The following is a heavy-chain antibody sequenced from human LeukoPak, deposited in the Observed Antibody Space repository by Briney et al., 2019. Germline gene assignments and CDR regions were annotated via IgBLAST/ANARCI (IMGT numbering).Heavy chain of an antibody. Sequence: GVSLRLSCAASGFTFRTYWMSWVRQAPGKGLEWVATIKEDGSEEYYVDSVKGRFTISRVNAKNSLHLQMNSLRAEDTALYYCARGKGSYWGQGTPVIVSS. CDR2: IKEDGSEE. CDR3: ARGKGSY. V-gene: IGHV3-7*01. CDR1: GFTFRTYW. J-gene: IGHJ4*02.